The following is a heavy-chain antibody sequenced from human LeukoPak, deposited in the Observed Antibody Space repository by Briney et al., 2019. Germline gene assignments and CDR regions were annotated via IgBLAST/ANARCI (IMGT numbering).Heavy chain of an antibody. Sequence: GGSLRLSCAASGFTFSSYAMTWVRQAPGKGLEWVSAISGSGDSTFYADSVKGRFTISRDSSKNTLFLQMNSLRAEDTAVYYCARVTYNWNDGPVLYYFDYWGQGTLVTVSS. D-gene: IGHD1-1*01. CDR3: ARVTYNWNDGPVLYYFDY. V-gene: IGHV3-23*01. J-gene: IGHJ4*02. CDR1: GFTFSSYA. CDR2: ISGSGDST.